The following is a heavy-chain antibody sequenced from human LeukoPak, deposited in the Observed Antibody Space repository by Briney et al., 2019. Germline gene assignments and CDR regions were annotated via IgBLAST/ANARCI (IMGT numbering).Heavy chain of an antibody. CDR1: GGSLNSCDNC. CDR2: IYHSGTT. D-gene: IGHD3-10*01. J-gene: IGHJ4*02. V-gene: IGHV4-30-4*01. CDR3: ARVAVIRGVIDY. Sequence: SETLSLTCAVSGGSLNSCDNCWNWIRPPPGKGLEWVGYIYHSGTTYYNPCLSSRVTISIDTSKNHFYLRLNSVTAADTAVYYCARVAVIRGVIDYWGQGTLVTVSS.